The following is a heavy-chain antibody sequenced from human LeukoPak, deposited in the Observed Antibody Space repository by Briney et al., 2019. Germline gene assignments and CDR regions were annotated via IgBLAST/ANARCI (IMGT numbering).Heavy chain of an antibody. D-gene: IGHD2-8*02. CDR1: GFTFSSYS. J-gene: IGHJ3*02. V-gene: IGHV3-9*03. CDR3: AKDEFVASDFTGAFDI. CDR2: ISWNSGSI. Sequence: PGGSLRLSCAASGFTFSSYSMNWVRQAPGKGLEWVSGISWNSGSIGYADSVKGRFTISRDNAKNSLYLQMNSLRADDMALYYCAKDEFVASDFTGAFDIWGQGTMVTVSS.